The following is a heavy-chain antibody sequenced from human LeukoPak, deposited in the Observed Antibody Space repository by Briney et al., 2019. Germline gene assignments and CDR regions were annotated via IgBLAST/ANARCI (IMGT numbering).Heavy chain of an antibody. CDR3: AKGTSTVVTPNYYYYYSMDV. D-gene: IGHD4-23*01. CDR2: IHVSGGT. Sequence: SETLSLTCTVSGASISSYYWNWIRQSPGKGLEWIGYIHVSGGTSYDPSLKSRVTISIDTSKNQFSLKLSSVTAADTAVYYCAKGTSTVVTPNYYYYYSMDVWGKGTTVTVSS. V-gene: IGHV4-4*09. J-gene: IGHJ6*03. CDR1: GASISSYY.